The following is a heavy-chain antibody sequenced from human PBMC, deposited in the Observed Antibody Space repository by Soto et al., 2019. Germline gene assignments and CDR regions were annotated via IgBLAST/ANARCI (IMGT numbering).Heavy chain of an antibody. CDR3: VREGSGWYSRGSFDF. D-gene: IGHD6-19*01. J-gene: IGHJ3*01. V-gene: IGHV3-23*01. Sequence: LRLSCAASGFAFSNYAMNWVRQAPGKGLEGVSVISGSGGSAYYADSVQGRFTISRDNSKNTLYLQMNSLRAEDTAIYYCVREGSGWYSRGSFDFWGRGTMVTVSS. CDR1: GFAFSNYA. CDR2: ISGSGGSA.